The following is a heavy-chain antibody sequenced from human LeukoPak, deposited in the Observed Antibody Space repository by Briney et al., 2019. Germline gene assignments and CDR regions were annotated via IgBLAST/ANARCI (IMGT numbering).Heavy chain of an antibody. J-gene: IGHJ3*01. CDR3: AKSIYGDFDAFDV. V-gene: IGHV3-23*01. D-gene: IGHD4-17*01. Sequence: GGSLRLSCAASGFTFSSYAISWVRQGPWKGLEWVSFIRGGGSSTYYADSVKGRFTISRDNSKNMLFLQMSSLRAEDTAIYYCAKSIYGDFDAFDVWGQGTMVTVSS. CDR1: GFTFSSYA. CDR2: IRGGGSST.